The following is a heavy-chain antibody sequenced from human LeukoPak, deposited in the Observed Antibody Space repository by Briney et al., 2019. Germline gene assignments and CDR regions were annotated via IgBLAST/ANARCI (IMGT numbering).Heavy chain of an antibody. V-gene: IGHV3-23*01. CDR3: AKDRGSYVSSGYYRYFDY. D-gene: IGHD3-22*01. Sequence: PGGSLRLSCAASGFTLSSYAMSWVRQAPGKGLEWVSAISGSGGSTYYADSVKGRFTISRDNSKNTLYLQMNSLRAEVTAVYYCAKDRGSYVSSGYYRYFDYWGQGTLVTVSS. J-gene: IGHJ4*02. CDR2: ISGSGGST. CDR1: GFTLSSYA.